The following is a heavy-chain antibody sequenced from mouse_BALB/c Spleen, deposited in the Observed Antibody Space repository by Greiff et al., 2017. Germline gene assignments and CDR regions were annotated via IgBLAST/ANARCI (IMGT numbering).Heavy chain of an antibody. CDR1: GYTFTSHV. CDR2: INPYNDGT. J-gene: IGHJ4*01. V-gene: IGHV1-14*01. D-gene: IGHD2-3*01. Sequence: EVQLQQSGPELVKPGASVKMSCKASGYTFTSHVMHWVKQKPGQGLEWIGYINPYNDGTKYNEKFKGKATLTSDKSSSTAYMELSSLTSEDSAVYCCARSGTGYSPYAMDCWGQGTSVAVSS. CDR3: ARSGTGYSPYAMDC.